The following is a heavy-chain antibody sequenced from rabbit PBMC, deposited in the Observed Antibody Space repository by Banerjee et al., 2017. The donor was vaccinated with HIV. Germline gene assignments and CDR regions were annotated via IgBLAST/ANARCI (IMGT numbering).Heavy chain of an antibody. J-gene: IGHJ4*01. CDR1: GFSLSSYY. CDR3: ARHLDGTSGYFDL. CDR2: IYTGSGST. V-gene: IGHV1S40*01. Sequence: QSLEESGGDLVKPGASLTLTCTASGFSLSSYYMCWVRQAPGKGLEWIACIYTGSGSTYYASWAKGRFTISKTSSTTVTLQMTSLTAADTATYFCARHLDGTSGYFDLWGPGTLVTVS. D-gene: IGHD1-1*01.